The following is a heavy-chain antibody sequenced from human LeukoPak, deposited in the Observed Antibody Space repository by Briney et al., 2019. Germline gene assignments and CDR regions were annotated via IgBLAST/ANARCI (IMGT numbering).Heavy chain of an antibody. J-gene: IGHJ4*02. CDR2: IKQDGGER. CDR3: VGGSGSRRWVDY. Sequence: PGGSPRLSCAASGFTVSSNYMSWVRQAPGKGLEWVANIKQDGGERHYVDSVKGRFTISRDNAKNSLYLQMNSLRAEDTAVYYCVGGSGSRRWVDYWGQGTLVTVSS. V-gene: IGHV3-7*03. CDR1: GFTVSSNY. D-gene: IGHD3-10*01.